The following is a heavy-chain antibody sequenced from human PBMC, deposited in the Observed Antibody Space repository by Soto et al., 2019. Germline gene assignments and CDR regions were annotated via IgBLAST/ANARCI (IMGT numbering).Heavy chain of an antibody. CDR3: ASEPQKRDRAAFDI. CDR1: GFTFSSYG. J-gene: IGHJ3*02. Sequence: QVQLVESGGGVVQPGRSLRLSCAASGFTFSSYGMHWVRQAPGKGLEWVAVIWYDGSNKYYADSVKGRFTISRDNSKNTLYLQMNSLRAEDTAVYYCASEPQKRDRAAFDIWGQGTMVTVSS. CDR2: IWYDGSNK. V-gene: IGHV3-33*01.